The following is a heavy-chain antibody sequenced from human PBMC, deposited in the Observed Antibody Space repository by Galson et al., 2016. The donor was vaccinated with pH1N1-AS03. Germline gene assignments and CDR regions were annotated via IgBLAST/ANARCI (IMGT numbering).Heavy chain of an antibody. CDR3: AKVASSEQWLVYGGDFDY. CDR2: ISSSGATA. V-gene: IGHV3-48*03. CDR1: GFTFSDFE. Sequence: SLRLSCAASGFTFSDFEMYWVRQAPGKGLQLISYISSSGATAYYADSVKGRFTISRDNTKNSLYLQMSTLRVEDTAVYYCAKVASSEQWLVYGGDFDYWGQGTLVTVSS. D-gene: IGHD6-19*01. J-gene: IGHJ4*02.